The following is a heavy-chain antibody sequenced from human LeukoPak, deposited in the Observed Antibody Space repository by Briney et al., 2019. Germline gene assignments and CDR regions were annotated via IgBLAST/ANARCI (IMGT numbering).Heavy chain of an antibody. J-gene: IGHJ4*02. Sequence: ASVKVSCKASGYTFTGYYMHWVRQAPGQGLEWMGWINPNSGGTNYAQKFQGRVTMTRDTSISTAYMELSRLRSDDTAVYYFARVNPTTSYYDFWSGYYEIDYWGQGTLVTVSS. D-gene: IGHD3-3*01. CDR1: GYTFTGYY. V-gene: IGHV1-2*02. CDR2: INPNSGGT. CDR3: ARVNPTTSYYDFWSGYYEIDY.